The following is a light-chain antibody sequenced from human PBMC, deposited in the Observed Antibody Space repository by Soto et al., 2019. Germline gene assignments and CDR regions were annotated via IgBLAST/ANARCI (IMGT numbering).Light chain of an antibody. Sequence: ETVMTPSPGTLSVSLGERAPLSGRASQSVSIHLAWYQQKPGQPPRLLIYGASSRATGIPDRFSGSGSGTDFTLTISRLEPEDFAVYYCQQYGSSGTVGQGTKVDIK. J-gene: IGKJ1*01. CDR2: GAS. CDR3: QQYGSSGT. CDR1: QSVSIH. V-gene: IGKV3-20*01.